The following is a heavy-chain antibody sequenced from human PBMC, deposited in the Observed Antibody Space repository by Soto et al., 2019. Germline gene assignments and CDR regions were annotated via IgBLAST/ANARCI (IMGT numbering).Heavy chain of an antibody. Sequence: PSETLSLTCTVSGGSISSGDYYWSWIRQPPGKGLEWIGYIYYSGSTYYNPSLKSRVTISVDTSKNQFSLKLSSVTAADTAVYYCARDSSNTAMGSSYYYYGMDAWGQGTTVTVSS. J-gene: IGHJ6*02. CDR2: IYYSGST. CDR3: ARDSSNTAMGSSYYYYGMDA. D-gene: IGHD5-18*01. V-gene: IGHV4-30-4*01. CDR1: GGSISSGDYY.